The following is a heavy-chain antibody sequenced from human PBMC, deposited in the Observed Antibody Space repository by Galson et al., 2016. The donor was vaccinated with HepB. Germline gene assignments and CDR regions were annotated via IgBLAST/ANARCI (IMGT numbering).Heavy chain of an antibody. Sequence: SLRLSCAASGFSFSRNWMSWVRQAPGKGLEWVASIKGDGSEKNYAESVKGRFSISRDNGKNSLDLQMNSLRDDDTAVYYCARDNYPWEYQLLSAGSLLKRRENWLDPWGQGTLVTVSS. D-gene: IGHD2-2*01. V-gene: IGHV3-7*03. J-gene: IGHJ5*02. CDR1: GFSFSRNW. CDR3: ARDNYPWEYQLLSAGSLLKRRENWLDP. CDR2: IKGDGSEK.